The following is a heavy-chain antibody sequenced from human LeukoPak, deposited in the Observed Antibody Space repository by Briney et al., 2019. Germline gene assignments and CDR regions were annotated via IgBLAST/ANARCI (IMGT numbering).Heavy chain of an antibody. CDR2: IRYDGSNK. V-gene: IGHV3-30*02. Sequence: GGSLRLSCAASGFTFSSYGMHWVRQAPGKGLEWVAFIRYDGSNKYYADSVKGRFTISRDNSKNTLYLQMNSLRAEDTAVYYCAREETVAGFFDYWGQGTLVTVSS. J-gene: IGHJ4*02. CDR3: AREETVAGFFDY. CDR1: GFTFSSYG. D-gene: IGHD6-19*01.